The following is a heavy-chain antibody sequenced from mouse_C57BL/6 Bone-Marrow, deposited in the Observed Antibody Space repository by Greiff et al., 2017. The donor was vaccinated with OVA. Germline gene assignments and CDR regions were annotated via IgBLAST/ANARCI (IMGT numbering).Heavy chain of an antibody. V-gene: IGHV1-19*01. CDR2: INPYNGGT. CDR1: GYTFTDYY. D-gene: IGHD1-1*01. CDR3: AREDYYGSSTAY. J-gene: IGHJ3*01. Sequence: EVQLQQSGPVLVKPGASVTMSCKASGYTFTDYYMNWVKQSHGKSLEWIGVINPYNGGTSYNQKFKGKATLTVDKSASTAYMELNSLTSEDSAVYYCAREDYYGSSTAYWGQGTLVTVSA.